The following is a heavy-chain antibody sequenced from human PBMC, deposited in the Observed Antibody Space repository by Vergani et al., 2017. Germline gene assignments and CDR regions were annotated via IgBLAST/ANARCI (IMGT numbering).Heavy chain of an antibody. J-gene: IGHJ6*02. D-gene: IGHD2-2*01. CDR3: ARDARIVVVPAAADYYYYGMDV. V-gene: IGHV4-61*02. CDR2: IYTSGST. Sequence: QVQLQESGPGLVKPSQTLSLTFTVSGGSISSGSYYWSWIRQPAGKGLEWIGRIYTSGSTNYNPSLKSRVTISVDTSKNQFSLKMSSVTAAVTAVYYCARDARIVVVPAAADYYYYGMDVWGQGTTVTVSS. CDR1: GGSISSGSYY.